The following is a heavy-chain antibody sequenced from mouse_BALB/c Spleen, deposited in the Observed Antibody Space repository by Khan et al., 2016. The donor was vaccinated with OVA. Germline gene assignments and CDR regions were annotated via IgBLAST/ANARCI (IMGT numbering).Heavy chain of an antibody. Sequence: VQLKQSGPELVRPGASVKISCPASGYSFTGYFMNWVMQSHGKSLEWIGRINPHIGETFYNQRFKDKATLTVDESSSTAHIELRSLTSEDSAVYYCTRIYRSDFDYWGQGTTLTVSS. CDR3: TRIYRSDFDY. D-gene: IGHD1-1*01. V-gene: IGHV1-20*01. J-gene: IGHJ2*01. CDR2: INPHIGET. CDR1: GYSFTGYF.